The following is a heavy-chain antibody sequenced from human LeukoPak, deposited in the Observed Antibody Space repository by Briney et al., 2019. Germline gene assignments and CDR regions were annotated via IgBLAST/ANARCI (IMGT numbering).Heavy chain of an antibody. J-gene: IGHJ5*02. CDR2: IHDDGRT. V-gene: IGHV4/OR15-8*01. CDR1: GVSMSDSIT. D-gene: IGHD6-25*01. Sequence: SETLSLTCSASGVSMSDSITWGWVRQPPGKGPEWLANIHDDGRTAPNPSLRSRLTISQDRSKNQFSLKVSSVTAADTAFYYCAKVLTAAGLDLWGQGILVTVSS. CDR3: AKVLTAAGLDL.